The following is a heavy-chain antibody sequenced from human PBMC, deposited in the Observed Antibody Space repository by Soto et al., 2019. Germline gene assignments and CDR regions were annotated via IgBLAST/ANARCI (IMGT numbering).Heavy chain of an antibody. D-gene: IGHD3-3*01. CDR1: GFSLTTSGVG. CDR2: IYWDDDK. V-gene: IGHV2-5*02. J-gene: IGHJ4*02. Sequence: QITLNESGPTVVRPTETLTLTCRFSGFSLTTSGVGVGWIRQSPGKAPEWLALIYWDDDKRYSASLKSRLTITKDTSKHQVVLTVSYLDPTDTATYYCAHRVLRTVFGLVTTTAIYFDFWGQGTPVAVSS. CDR3: AHRVLRTVFGLVTTTAIYFDF.